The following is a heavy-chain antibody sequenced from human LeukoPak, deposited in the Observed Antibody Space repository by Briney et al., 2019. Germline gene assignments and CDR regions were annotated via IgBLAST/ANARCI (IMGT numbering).Heavy chain of an antibody. J-gene: IGHJ3*02. CDR2: IYPGDFDT. D-gene: IGHD3-9*01. CDR3: ARHDILTGYYSSDAFDI. CDR1: GYSFTNYW. Sequence: GESLKISCKGSGYSFTNYWIGWVRQMPGKGLEWMGIIYPGDFDTRYSPSFQGQVTISVDKSISTAYLQWSSLKASDTAMYYCARHDILTGYYSSDAFDIWGQGTMVTVSS. V-gene: IGHV5-51*01.